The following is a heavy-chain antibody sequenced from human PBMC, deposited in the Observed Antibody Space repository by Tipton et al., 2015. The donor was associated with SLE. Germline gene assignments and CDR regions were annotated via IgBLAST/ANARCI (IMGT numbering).Heavy chain of an antibody. V-gene: IGHV3-49*03. J-gene: IGHJ4*02. Sequence: SLRLSCTASGFTFGDYAMSWFRQAPGKGLEWVGFIRSKAYGGTTEYAASVKGRFTISRDDSKSIAYLQMNSLKTEDTAVYYCTRAEYSSSWTFDYWGQGTLVTVSS. CDR1: GFTFGDYA. CDR3: TRAEYSSSWTFDY. CDR2: IRSKAYGGTT. D-gene: IGHD6-13*01.